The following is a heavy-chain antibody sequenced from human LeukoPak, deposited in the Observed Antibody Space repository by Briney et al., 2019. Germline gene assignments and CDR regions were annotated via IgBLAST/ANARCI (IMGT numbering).Heavy chain of an antibody. CDR1: GFTFDDYA. V-gene: IGHV3-9*01. D-gene: IGHD5-18*01. CDR2: ISWNRGSI. CDR3: AKSLRGFRGYSYVHFDY. Sequence: GGSLRLSCAASGFTFDDYAMHWVRQAPGKGLEWVSGISWNRGSIGYADSVRGRFTISRDNAKNSLYLQMNSLRAEDTALYYCAKSLRGFRGYSYVHFDYWGQGTLVTVSS. J-gene: IGHJ4*02.